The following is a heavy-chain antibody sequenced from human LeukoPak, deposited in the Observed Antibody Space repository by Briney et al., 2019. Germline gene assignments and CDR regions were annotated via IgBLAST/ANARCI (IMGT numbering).Heavy chain of an antibody. D-gene: IGHD2-2*01. CDR2: ISYDGSNK. CDR3: ARGRTSPLIDY. J-gene: IGHJ4*02. V-gene: IGHV3-30*01. CDR1: GFTFSSYA. Sequence: GGSLRLSCAASGFTFSSYAMHWVRQAPGKGLEWVAVISYDGSNKYYADSVKGRFTISRDNSKNTLYLQMNSLRAEDTAVYYCARGRTSPLIDYWGQGVLVTVSS.